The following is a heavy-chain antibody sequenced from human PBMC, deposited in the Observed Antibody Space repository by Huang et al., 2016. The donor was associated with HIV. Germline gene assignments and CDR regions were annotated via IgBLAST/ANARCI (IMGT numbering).Heavy chain of an antibody. CDR1: DFTFSGYN. CDR2: SSYSGMNI. V-gene: IGHV3-21*02. D-gene: IGHD2-2*01. Sequence: DVQLVESGGGLVKPGGSLRLSCAASDFTFSGYNMNWVRQAQGNGLEWVACSSYSGMNIYYADSVKGRFTISRDNAKNSVFLQMNSLRAEDTALYYCARAVQSTLRGFDVWGRGTLVTVSS. J-gene: IGHJ3*01. CDR3: ARAVQSTLRGFDV.